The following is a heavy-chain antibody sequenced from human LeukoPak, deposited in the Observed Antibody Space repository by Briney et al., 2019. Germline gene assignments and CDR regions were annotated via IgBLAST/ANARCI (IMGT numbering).Heavy chain of an antibody. V-gene: IGHV3-15*01. J-gene: IGHJ4*02. CDR2: IKSKTDGGTI. D-gene: IGHD2-21*02. Sequence: GGALRLSCAASGVTFSNAWMNWVRQAPGKGLEWVGRIKSKTDGGTIDYDAPVKGRFTISRDDSKDTVYLQMNSLKTEDTAVYYCTTLSPVVVTASRGDYCGQGTPVTVSA. CDR1: GVTFSNAW. CDR3: TTLSPVVVTASRGDY.